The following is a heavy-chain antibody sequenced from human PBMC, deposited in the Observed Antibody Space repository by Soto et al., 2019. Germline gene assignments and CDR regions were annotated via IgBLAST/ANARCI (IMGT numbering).Heavy chain of an antibody. CDR2: IGTSSTKI. Sequence: GGSLRLSCAASGYTFSDYYMSWIRQAPGKGLEWISYIGTSSTKIYYADSVKGRFTISRDNAKNSLYLEMNSLRDEDTAVYYCASHYDMWSGYLSPVDYWGQGTLVTVSS. D-gene: IGHD3-3*01. CDR1: GYTFSDYY. V-gene: IGHV3-11*01. J-gene: IGHJ4*02. CDR3: ASHYDMWSGYLSPVDY.